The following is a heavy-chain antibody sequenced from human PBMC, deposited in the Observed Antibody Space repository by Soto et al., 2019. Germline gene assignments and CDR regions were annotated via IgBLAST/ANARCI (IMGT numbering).Heavy chain of an antibody. V-gene: IGHV1-18*01. D-gene: IGHD4-17*01. Sequence: ASVKVSCKASGYTFTSYGISWVRQAPGQGLEWMGWISAYNGNTNYAQKLQGRVTMTTDTSTSRAYMELRSLRYDDTAVYYCARDRGAGTTVTTFLEVLYMDVWGKGTTVTVSS. CDR2: ISAYNGNT. J-gene: IGHJ6*03. CDR3: ARDRGAGTTVTTFLEVLYMDV. CDR1: GYTFTSYG.